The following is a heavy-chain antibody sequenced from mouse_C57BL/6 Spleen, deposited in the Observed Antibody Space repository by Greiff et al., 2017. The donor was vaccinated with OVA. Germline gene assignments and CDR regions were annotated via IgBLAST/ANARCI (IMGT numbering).Heavy chain of an antibody. Sequence: QVQLQQPGTELVKPGASVKLSCKASGYTFTSYWMHWVKQRPEQGLEWIGNINPSNGGTNYNEKFKSKATLTVDKSSSTAYMQLSSLTSEDSAVYYCARGGYGNYYFDYWGQGTTLTVSS. J-gene: IGHJ2*01. CDR2: INPSNGGT. D-gene: IGHD2-10*02. CDR3: ARGGYGNYYFDY. V-gene: IGHV1-53*01. CDR1: GYTFTSYW.